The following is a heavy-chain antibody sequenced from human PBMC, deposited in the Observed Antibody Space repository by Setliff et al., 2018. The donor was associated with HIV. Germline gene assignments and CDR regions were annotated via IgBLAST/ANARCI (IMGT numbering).Heavy chain of an antibody. CDR1: GGSFNDYY. J-gene: IGHJ4*02. D-gene: IGHD3-10*01. Sequence: SETLSLTCAVYGGSFNDYYWTWIRQPPGKGLEGIGEIDHSGSTKYHASLKGRVTISIDTSKNQISLKLSSVTAADTAVYYCARGLNYYGSGSYLPLGYWGQGTLVTVSS. V-gene: IGHV4-34*01. CDR3: ARGLNYYGSGSYLPLGY. CDR2: IDHSGST.